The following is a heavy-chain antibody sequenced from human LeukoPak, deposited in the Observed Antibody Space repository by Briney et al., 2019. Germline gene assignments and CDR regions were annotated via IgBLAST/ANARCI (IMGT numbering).Heavy chain of an antibody. D-gene: IGHD1-26*01. J-gene: IGHJ4*02. CDR1: GFIFSSYT. CDR2: ISSSSSYI. V-gene: IGHV3-21*01. Sequence: GGSLRLSCAASGFIFSSYTMNWVRQAPGKGLEWVSSISSSSSYIYYADSMKGRFTISRDNAKNSLYLLMNSLRAEDTAVYYCVREGVVGATDYWGQGTLVTVSS. CDR3: VREGVVGATDY.